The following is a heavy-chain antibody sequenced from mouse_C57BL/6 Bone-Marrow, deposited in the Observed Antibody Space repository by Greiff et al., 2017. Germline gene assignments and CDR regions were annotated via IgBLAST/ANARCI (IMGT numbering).Heavy chain of an antibody. CDR2: IDPSDSYT. D-gene: IGHD2-2*01. CDR3: ARDGYGRDYYAMDY. CDR1: GYTFTSYW. J-gene: IGHJ4*01. Sequence: QVQLQQPGAELVRPGTSVKLSCKASGYTFTSYWMHWVKQRPGQGLEWIGVIDPSDSYTNYNQKFKGKATLTVDTSSSTAYMQLSSLTSEDSAVYYWARDGYGRDYYAMDYWGQGTSVTVSS. V-gene: IGHV1-59*01.